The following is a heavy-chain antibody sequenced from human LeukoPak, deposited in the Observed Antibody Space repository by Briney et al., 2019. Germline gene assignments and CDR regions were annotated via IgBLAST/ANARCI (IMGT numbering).Heavy chain of an antibody. CDR2: VYVTGST. Sequence: PSETLSLTCTVPGDSISSYYWSWIRQPAGKGLEWIGRVYVTGSTNLNSALQSRVTMSVDTSKNQFSLKLTSVTAADTAVYYCARDRQWLVDHWGQGTLVTVSS. CDR3: ARDRQWLVDH. J-gene: IGHJ5*02. V-gene: IGHV4-4*07. CDR1: GDSISSYY. D-gene: IGHD6-19*01.